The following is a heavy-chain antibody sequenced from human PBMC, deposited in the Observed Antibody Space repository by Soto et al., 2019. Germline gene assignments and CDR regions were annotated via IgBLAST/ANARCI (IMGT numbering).Heavy chain of an antibody. Sequence: SETLSLTCAVSGGSISNNYWWSWVRQSPGKGLVWIGEISHRGTTNYSPSLKSRVTISVDTSKNQFSLKLSSVTAADTAVYYSARKAPYSSGWIGNWFDPWGQGTLVTVSS. CDR3: ARKAPYSSGWIGNWFDP. CDR1: GGSISNNYW. V-gene: IGHV4-4*02. D-gene: IGHD3-22*01. CDR2: ISHRGTT. J-gene: IGHJ5*02.